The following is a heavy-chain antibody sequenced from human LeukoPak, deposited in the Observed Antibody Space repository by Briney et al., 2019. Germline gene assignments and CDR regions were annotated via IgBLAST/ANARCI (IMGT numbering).Heavy chain of an antibody. CDR3: ARREGRGGPSDY. CDR2: ISYSGSR. Sequence: SETLSLTCTVSGGSLSSTNYYWGWIRQPPGKGLEWIGSISYSGSRYYNPSLKSRVSISGDTSRNHFSMMLGSVTAADTAVYYCARREGRGGPSDYWGQGTLVTVSS. V-gene: IGHV4-39*02. CDR1: GGSLSSTNYY. D-gene: IGHD3-10*01. J-gene: IGHJ4*02.